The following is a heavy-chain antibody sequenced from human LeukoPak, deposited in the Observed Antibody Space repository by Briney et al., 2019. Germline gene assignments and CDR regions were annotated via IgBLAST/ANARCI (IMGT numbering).Heavy chain of an antibody. Sequence: GASVKVSCKASGYTFTSYGISWVRQAPGQGLEWMGWISAYNGNTNYAQKLQGRVTMTTDTSTSTAYMELRSLRSDETAVYYCAREVADYGDYGWFDPWGQGTLVTVSS. CDR2: ISAYNGNT. CDR3: AREVADYGDYGWFDP. J-gene: IGHJ5*02. D-gene: IGHD4-17*01. CDR1: GYTFTSYG. V-gene: IGHV1-18*01.